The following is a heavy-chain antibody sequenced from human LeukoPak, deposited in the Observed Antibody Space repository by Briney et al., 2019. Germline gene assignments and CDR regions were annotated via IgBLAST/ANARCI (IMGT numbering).Heavy chain of an antibody. CDR2: RNPNSGNT. J-gene: IGHJ6*02. CDR3: ATNAGYCSSTSCPEYYYYGMDV. Sequence: ASVKVSCKASGYTFTSYDINWVRQATGQGLEWMGWRNPNSGNTGYAQKFQGRVTMTRNTSISTAYMELSSLRSEDTAVYYCATNAGYCSSTSCPEYYYYGMDVWGQGTTVTVSS. D-gene: IGHD2-2*01. V-gene: IGHV1-8*01. CDR1: GYTFTSYD.